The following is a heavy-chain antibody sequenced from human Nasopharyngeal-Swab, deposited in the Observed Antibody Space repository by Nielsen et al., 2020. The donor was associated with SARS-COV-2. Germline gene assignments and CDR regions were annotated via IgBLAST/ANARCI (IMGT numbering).Heavy chain of an antibody. Sequence: GESLKISCAASVFTFSDYYMSWIRQAPGKGLGWVSYISSSGSTIYYADSVKGRFTISRDNAKNSLYLQMNSLRAEDTAVYYCARDITWFTISGDGMDVWGQGTTVTVSS. V-gene: IGHV3-11*01. CDR2: ISSSGSTI. D-gene: IGHD3-3*01. CDR1: VFTFSDYY. J-gene: IGHJ6*02. CDR3: ARDITWFTISGDGMDV.